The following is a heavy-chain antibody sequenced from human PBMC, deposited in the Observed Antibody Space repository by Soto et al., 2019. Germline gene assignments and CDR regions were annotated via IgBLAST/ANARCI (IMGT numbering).Heavy chain of an antibody. CDR3: PRGGGYYYY. CDR1: GACISGGNYF. D-gene: IGHD3-16*01. Sequence: TSETLSLTCSVSGACISGGNYFWSWIRQHPGKGLELIAYIQSIGSTSYNPSLRSRVSISVDTSKNQFSLRLSSVTAADKAMYYCPRGGGYYYYWGQGARVTVSS. V-gene: IGHV4-31*03. CDR2: IQSIGST. J-gene: IGHJ4*02.